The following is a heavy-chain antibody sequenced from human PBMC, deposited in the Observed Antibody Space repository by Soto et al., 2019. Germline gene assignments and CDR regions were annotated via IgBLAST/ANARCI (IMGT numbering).Heavy chain of an antibody. CDR1: GFTFTSSA. CDR2: IVVGSGNT. Sequence: SVKVSCKASGFTFTSSAVQWVRQARGQRLEWIGWIVVGSGNTNYAQKFQERVTITRDMSTSTAYMELSSMRSEDTAVYDCAARDPSPNWFDPWGQGTLVTV. V-gene: IGHV1-58*01. CDR3: AARDPSPNWFDP. J-gene: IGHJ5*02.